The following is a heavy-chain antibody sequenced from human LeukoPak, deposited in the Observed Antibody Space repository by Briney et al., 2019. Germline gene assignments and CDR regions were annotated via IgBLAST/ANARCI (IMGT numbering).Heavy chain of an antibody. D-gene: IGHD4-17*01. V-gene: IGHV3-23*01. CDR2: FSGRGGST. J-gene: IGHJ4*02. Sequence: VGSLRLSCVASGFIFSNYAMSWVRQAPGKGLEWVSSFSGRGGSTYYADSVKDRFTISRDNSKNTLYLQMNSLRAEDTAVYYCASYDYGDYAPLDYWGQGALVTVSS. CDR1: GFIFSNYA. CDR3: ASYDYGDYAPLDY.